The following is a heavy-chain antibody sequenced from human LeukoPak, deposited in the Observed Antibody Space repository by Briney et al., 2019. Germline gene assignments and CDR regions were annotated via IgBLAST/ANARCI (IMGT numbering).Heavy chain of an antibody. J-gene: IGHJ4*02. CDR2: ISSSSSTI. V-gene: IGHV3-48*01. D-gene: IGHD5-18*01. Sequence: GGSLRLSCAASGFTFSSYSMNWVRQAPGKGLEWVSYISSSSSTIYYADSVKGRFTISRDNAKNSLYLQMNSLRAEDTGVYYCARDLSYGYVLSYYFDYWGQGTLVTVSS. CDR1: GFTFSSYS. CDR3: ARDLSYGYVLSYYFDY.